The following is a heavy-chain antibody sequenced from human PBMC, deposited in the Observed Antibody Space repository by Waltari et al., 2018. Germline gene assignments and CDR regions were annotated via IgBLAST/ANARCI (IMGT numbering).Heavy chain of an antibody. J-gene: IGHJ6*03. V-gene: IGHV4-30-4*08. CDR1: GGPISSGDYY. CDR2: IYYSGST. Sequence: QVQLKESGPGLVKPSQTLSLTCTVSGGPISSGDYYWSWIRQPPGKGLEWIGYIYYSGSTYYNPSLKSRVTISVDTSKNQFSLKLSSATAADTAVYYCARVSMHYYYMDVWGKGTTVTVSS. D-gene: IGHD2-2*01. CDR3: ARVSMHYYYMDV.